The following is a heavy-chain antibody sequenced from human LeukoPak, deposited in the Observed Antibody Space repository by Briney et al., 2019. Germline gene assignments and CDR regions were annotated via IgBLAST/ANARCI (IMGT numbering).Heavy chain of an antibody. Sequence: GGSLRLSCAASGFTFSSYWMSWVRQAPGKGLEWVADIKQDGSEKYYVDSVKGRFTISRDNAKNSLYLQMNSLRAEDTAVYCARDDCSSISCYHNWFDPWGQGTLVTVSS. CDR3: ARDDCSSISCYHNWFDP. CDR2: IKQDGSEK. D-gene: IGHD2-2*01. V-gene: IGHV3-7*01. CDR1: GFTFSSYW. J-gene: IGHJ5*02.